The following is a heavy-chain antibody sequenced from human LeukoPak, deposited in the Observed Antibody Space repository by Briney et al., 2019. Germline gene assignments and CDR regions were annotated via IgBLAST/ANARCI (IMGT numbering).Heavy chain of an antibody. CDR3: AKLIRGVVVPYYDY. J-gene: IGHJ4*02. V-gene: IGHV3-23*01. CDR2: VIGGGSGGST. Sequence: GGSLSLSCAASGFTFSSYAMSWVRQAPGKGLGWVSAVIGGGSGGSTYYADSVKGRFTISRDNSKNTLYLQMNSLRAEDTALYYCAKLIRGVVVPYYDYWGQGTLVTVSS. CDR1: GFTFSSYA. D-gene: IGHD3-10*01.